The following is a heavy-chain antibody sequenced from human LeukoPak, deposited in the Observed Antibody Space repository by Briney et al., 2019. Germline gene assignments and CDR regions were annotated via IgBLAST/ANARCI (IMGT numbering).Heavy chain of an antibody. D-gene: IGHD3-9*01. Sequence: SETLSLTCAVYGGSFSGYYWSWIRQPPGKGLEWIGEINHSGSTNYNPSLNSRVTISVDTSKNQFSLKLSSVTAADTAVYYCARGGGLRYFDWLPPDWFDPWGQGTLVTVSS. J-gene: IGHJ5*02. CDR1: GGSFSGYY. CDR3: ARGGGLRYFDWLPPDWFDP. CDR2: INHSGST. V-gene: IGHV4-34*01.